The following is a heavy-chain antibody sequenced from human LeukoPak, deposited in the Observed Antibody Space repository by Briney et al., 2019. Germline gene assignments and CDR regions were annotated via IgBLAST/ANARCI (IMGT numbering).Heavy chain of an antibody. Sequence: GGSVRLSCAASGYTFSSYYMNWVRQAPGKGLEWVSHISSGSSTIYYADSVKGRFTISRDNAKNSLFLEMNSLRYEDTAVYYCARDRGVPTRARGYFDCWGQGTLVTVSS. V-gene: IGHV3-48*02. J-gene: IGHJ4*02. CDR1: GYTFSSYY. CDR3: ARDRGVPTRARGYFDC. CDR2: ISSGSSTI. D-gene: IGHD1-1*01.